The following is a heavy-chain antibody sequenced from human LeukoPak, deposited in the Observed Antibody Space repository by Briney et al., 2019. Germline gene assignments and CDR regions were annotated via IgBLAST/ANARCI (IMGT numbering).Heavy chain of an antibody. CDR1: GYTFTRYY. V-gene: IGHV1-2*02. D-gene: IGHD3-22*01. CDR3: ARGSDYYDSSGYWYYFDY. J-gene: IGHJ4*02. Sequence: GASVKGSCKAFGYTFTRYYMHWGRQAPGQRLEWMGWINPNSGGTNYAQKFQGRVTMTRDTSISTAYMELSRLRSDDTAVYYCARGSDYYDSSGYWYYFDYWGQGTLVTVSS. CDR2: INPNSGGT.